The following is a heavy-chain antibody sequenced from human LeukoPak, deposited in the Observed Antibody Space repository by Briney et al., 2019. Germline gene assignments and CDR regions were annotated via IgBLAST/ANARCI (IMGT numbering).Heavy chain of an antibody. CDR1: GGSFSGYY. CDR3: ARPLSSSSFYYYYGMDV. V-gene: IGHV4-34*01. D-gene: IGHD6-6*01. CDR2: INHSGST. J-gene: IGHJ6*02. Sequence: SETLSLTCAVYGGSFSGYYWSWIRQPPGKGLEWIGEINHSGSTNYNPSLKSRVTISVDTSKNQFSLKLSSVTAADTAVYYCARPLSSSSFYYYYGMDVWGQGTTATVSS.